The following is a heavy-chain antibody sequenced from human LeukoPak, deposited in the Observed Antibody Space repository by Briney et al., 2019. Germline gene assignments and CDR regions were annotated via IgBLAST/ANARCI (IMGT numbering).Heavy chain of an antibody. V-gene: IGHV4-34*01. D-gene: IGHD1-1*01. Sequence: KPSETLSLTCAVYGGSFSGYYWSWIRQPPGKGLEWIGEINHSGSTNYNPSLKSRVTIPVDTSKNQFSLKLSSVTAADTAVYYCARGRGYNRHYFDYWGQGTLVAVSS. CDR3: ARGRGYNRHYFDY. CDR2: INHSGST. J-gene: IGHJ4*02. CDR1: GGSFSGYY.